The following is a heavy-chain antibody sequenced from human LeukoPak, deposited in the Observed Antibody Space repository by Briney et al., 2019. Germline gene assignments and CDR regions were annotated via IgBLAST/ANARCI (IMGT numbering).Heavy chain of an antibody. Sequence: GGSLRLSCAASGFIFTHYGMHWVRQAPGKGLEWVAFIRYDGSNKYYGDSVKGRFTISRDDSKNTLFLLMNGLRAEDTGLYYCAKEWGTTGTGRFDSWGQGTLVTVSS. D-gene: IGHD1-1*01. V-gene: IGHV3-30*02. CDR1: GFIFTHYG. J-gene: IGHJ4*02. CDR2: IRYDGSNK. CDR3: AKEWGTTGTGRFDS.